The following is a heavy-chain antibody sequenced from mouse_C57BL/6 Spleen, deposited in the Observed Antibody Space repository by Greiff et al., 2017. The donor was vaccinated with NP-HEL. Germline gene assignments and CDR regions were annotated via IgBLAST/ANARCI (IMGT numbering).Heavy chain of an antibody. D-gene: IGHD4-1*01. V-gene: IGHV2-9-1*01. Sequence: VKLVESGPGLVAPSQSLSITCTVSGFSLTSYAISWVRQPPGKGLEWLGVICTGGGTNYNSALKSRLSISKDNSKSQVFLKMNSLQNDDTARYYCARRTGTAYWYFDVWGTGTTVTVSS. CDR1: GFSLTSYA. J-gene: IGHJ1*03. CDR2: ICTGGGT. CDR3: ARRTGTAYWYFDV.